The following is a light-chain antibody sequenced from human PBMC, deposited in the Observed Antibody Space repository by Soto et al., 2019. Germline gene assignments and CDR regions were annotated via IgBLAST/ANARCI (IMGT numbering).Light chain of an antibody. Sequence: QSVLTQPASVSGSPGQSITISCTGTSSDVGAYNYVSWYQHYPDKAPKLMIYEVSNRPSGVSNRFSASKSGNTASLTISGLQAEDEADYYCSSYTTSRDVVFGGGTKLTVL. V-gene: IGLV2-14*01. CDR2: EVS. CDR1: SSDVGAYNY. J-gene: IGLJ2*01. CDR3: SSYTTSRDVV.